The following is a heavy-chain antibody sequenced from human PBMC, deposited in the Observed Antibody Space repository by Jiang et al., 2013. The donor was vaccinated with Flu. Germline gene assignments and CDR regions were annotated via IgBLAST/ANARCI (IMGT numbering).Heavy chain of an antibody. CDR2: ISAYNGNT. CDR1: GYTFTSYG. CDR3: AREDTPIRQYSSGWNVDY. V-gene: IGHV1-18*01. Sequence: SGAEVKKPGASVKVSCKASGYTFTSYGISWVRQAPGQGLEWMGWISAYNGNTNYAQKLQGRVTMTTDTSTSTAYMELRSLRSDDTAVYYCAREDTPIRQYSSGWNVDYWGQGTLVTVSS. D-gene: IGHD6-19*01. J-gene: IGHJ4*02.